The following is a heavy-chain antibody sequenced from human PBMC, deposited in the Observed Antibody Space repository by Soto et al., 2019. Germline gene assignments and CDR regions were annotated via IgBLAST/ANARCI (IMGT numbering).Heavy chain of an antibody. CDR3: AKDRSIAAAGSIFGMWSATLYYYYGMDV. D-gene: IGHD6-13*01. J-gene: IGHJ6*02. Sequence: GGSLRLSCAASGFTFSSYGMHWVRQAPGKGLEWVAVILYDGSNKYYADSVKGRFTISRDNSKNTLYLQMNSLRAEDTAVYYCAKDRSIAAAGSIFGMWSATLYYYYGMDVWGQGTTVTVSS. V-gene: IGHV3-30*18. CDR2: ILYDGSNK. CDR1: GFTFSSYG.